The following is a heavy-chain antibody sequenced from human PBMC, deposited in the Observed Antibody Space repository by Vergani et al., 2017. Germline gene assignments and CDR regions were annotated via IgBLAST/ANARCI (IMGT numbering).Heavy chain of an antibody. V-gene: IGHV4-38-2*02. CDR3: AKNSSGGSFDN. CDR1: GDSINTADY. J-gene: IGHJ4*02. D-gene: IGHD6-25*01. CDR2: VYHSGST. Sequence: QVHLQESGPGLVKPSETLSLTCSVSGDSINTADYWGWIRKPPGKGLEWIGSVYHSGSTSYNPSLQSRVTISVDTSKNQFSLNLNSMTAADTAIYYCAKNSSGGSFDNWGQGALVTVSS.